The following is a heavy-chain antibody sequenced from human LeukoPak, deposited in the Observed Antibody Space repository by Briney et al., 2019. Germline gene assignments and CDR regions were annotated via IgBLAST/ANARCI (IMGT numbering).Heavy chain of an antibody. CDR2: ISYDGSNK. J-gene: IGHJ6*03. CDR3: AREPVRMRFMDV. CDR1: GLTFSSYA. Sequence: GGSLRLSCAASGLTFSSYAMHWVRQAPGKGLEWVAVISYDGSNKYYADSVKGRFTISRDNSKNTLYLQMNSLRAEDTAVYYCAREPVRMRFMDVWGKGTTVTVSS. V-gene: IGHV3-30-3*01.